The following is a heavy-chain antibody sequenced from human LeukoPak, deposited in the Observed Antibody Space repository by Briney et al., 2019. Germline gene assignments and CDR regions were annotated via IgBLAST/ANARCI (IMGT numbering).Heavy chain of an antibody. D-gene: IGHD2-15*01. CDR1: GFTFSSYA. CDR2: ISGSGGST. V-gene: IGHV3-23*01. Sequence: GGSLRLSCAASGFTFSSYAMSWVRQAPGKGLEWVSAISGSGGSTYYADSVKGRFTISRDNSKNTLYLQMNSLRAEDTAVYYCARTGALAKYCSGGSCYSHYYYYMDVWGKGTTVTVSS. J-gene: IGHJ6*03. CDR3: ARTGALAKYCSGGSCYSHYYYYMDV.